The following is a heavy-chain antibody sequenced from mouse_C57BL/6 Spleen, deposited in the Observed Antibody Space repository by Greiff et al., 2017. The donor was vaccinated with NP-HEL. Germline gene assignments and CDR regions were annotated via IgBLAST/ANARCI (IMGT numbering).Heavy chain of an antibody. V-gene: IGHV5-17*01. D-gene: IGHD3-2*02. CDR2: ISSGSSTI. J-gene: IGHJ3*01. CDR1: GFTFSDYG. Sequence: DVMLVESGGGLVKPGGSLKLSCAASGFTFSDYGMHWVRQAPEKGLEWVAYISSGSSTIYYADTVKGRFTISRDNAKNTLFLQMTSLRSEDTAMYYCARQKTAQASWFAYWGQGTLVTVSA. CDR3: ARQKTAQASWFAY.